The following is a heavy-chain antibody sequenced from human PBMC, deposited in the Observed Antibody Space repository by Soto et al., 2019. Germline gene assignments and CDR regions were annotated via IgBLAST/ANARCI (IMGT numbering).Heavy chain of an antibody. CDR3: ARACSSNSCYDVFDY. V-gene: IGHV4-4*07. J-gene: IGHJ4*02. CDR1: GGSISSYY. CDR2: IYTSGST. D-gene: IGHD2-2*01. Sequence: SETLSLTCTVSGGSISSYYWSWIRQPAGKGLEWIGRIYTSGSTNYNPSLKSRVTMSVDTSKNQFSLKLRSVTAADTAVYYCARACSSNSCYDVFDYWGQGTLVTVSS.